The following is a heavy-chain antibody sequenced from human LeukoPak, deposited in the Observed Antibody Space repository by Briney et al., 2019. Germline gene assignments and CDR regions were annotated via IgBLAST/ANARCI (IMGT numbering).Heavy chain of an antibody. CDR3: VRRGTNLYFDF. CDR1: GFTFSSYD. D-gene: IGHD1-14*01. Sequence: GGSLRLSCAASGFTFSSYDMHWVRQAPGKGPEWVAVMSYGGQNERYADSVKGRFTVSRDNPKNTLFLQMNSLRAEDTALYYCVRRGTNLYFDFWGRGTLVTVSS. CDR2: MSYGGQNE. V-gene: IGHV3-33*05. J-gene: IGHJ2*01.